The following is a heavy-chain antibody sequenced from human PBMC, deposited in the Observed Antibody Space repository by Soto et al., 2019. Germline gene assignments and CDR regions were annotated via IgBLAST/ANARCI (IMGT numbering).Heavy chain of an antibody. CDR3: AREGRDGYNDAFDI. D-gene: IGHD5-12*01. CDR2: IYSGGST. CDR1: GFTVSSNY. V-gene: IGHV3-53*04. Sequence: GGSLRLSCAASGFTVSSNYMSWVRQAPGKGLEWVSVIYSGGSTYYADSVKGRFTISRHNSKNTLYLQMNSLRAEDTAVYYCAREGRDGYNDAFDIWGQGTMVTVSS. J-gene: IGHJ3*02.